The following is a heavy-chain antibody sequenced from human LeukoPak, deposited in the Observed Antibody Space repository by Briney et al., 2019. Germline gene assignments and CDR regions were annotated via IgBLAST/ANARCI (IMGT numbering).Heavy chain of an antibody. CDR3: ARTQQLVIRSPLDP. D-gene: IGHD6-13*01. Sequence: SSVKVSCKASGGTFSSYAISWVRQAPGQGLEWMGGIIPIFGTANYAQKFQGRVTITADKSTSTAYMELSSLRSEDTAVYYCARTQQLVIRSPLDPWGQGTLVTVSS. V-gene: IGHV1-69*06. CDR2: IIPIFGTA. J-gene: IGHJ5*02. CDR1: GGTFSSYA.